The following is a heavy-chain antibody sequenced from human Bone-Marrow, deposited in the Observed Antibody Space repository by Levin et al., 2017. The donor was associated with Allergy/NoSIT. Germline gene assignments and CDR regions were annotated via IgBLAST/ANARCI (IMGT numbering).Heavy chain of an antibody. CDR1: GLTFRDYG. J-gene: IGHJ6*02. V-gene: IGHV3-30*18. Sequence: LSLPCAASGLTFRDYGMYWVRQAPGKGLEWLAVISFDGSKKYYAGSVRGRFTVSRDNSKNTLYLQLNSLRAGDSAVYFCAKSGARSDWSEGLPYYYFGMDVWGQGTTVTVSS. D-gene: IGHD3-9*01. CDR3: AKSGARSDWSEGLPYYYFGMDV. CDR2: ISFDGSKK.